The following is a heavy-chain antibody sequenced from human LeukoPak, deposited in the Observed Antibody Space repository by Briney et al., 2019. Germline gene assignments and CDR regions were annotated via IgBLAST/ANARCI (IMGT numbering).Heavy chain of an antibody. CDR1: GGSFSGYY. D-gene: IGHD6-6*01. V-gene: IGHV4-34*01. CDR3: ATGGGSSSLFDY. J-gene: IGHJ4*02. CDR2: INHSGST. Sequence: NTSETLSLTCAVYGGSFSGYYWSWIRQPPGKGLEWIGEINHSGSTNYNPSLKSRVTISVDTSKNQFSLKLSSVTAADTAVYYCATGGGSSSLFDYWGQGTLVTVSS.